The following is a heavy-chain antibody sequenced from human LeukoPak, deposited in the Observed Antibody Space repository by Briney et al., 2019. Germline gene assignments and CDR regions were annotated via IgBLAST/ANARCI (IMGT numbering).Heavy chain of an antibody. D-gene: IGHD3-3*01. CDR1: GGTFSSHA. V-gene: IGHV1-69*13. Sequence: GASVKVPCKASGGTFSSHAISWVRQAPGQGLEWMGGIIPIFGTANYAQKFQGRVTITAGESTSTAYMELSSLRSEDTAVYYCARVGIFGVVMFKPYDAFDIWGQGTMVTVSS. CDR3: ARVGIFGVVMFKPYDAFDI. CDR2: IIPIFGTA. J-gene: IGHJ3*02.